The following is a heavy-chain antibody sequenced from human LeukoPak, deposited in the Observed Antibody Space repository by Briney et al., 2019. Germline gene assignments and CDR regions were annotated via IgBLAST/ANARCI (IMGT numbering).Heavy chain of an antibody. D-gene: IGHD3-22*01. CDR3: ARGIPGYCDTSGYYYDY. V-gene: IGHV4-4*02. Sequence: SGTLSLTCAVSGGSISSSYWWSWVRQPPGKGLQWIGEIYRSGSTNFNPSLKSRVTISVDKSKNQFSLKLNSVTAADTAVYYCARGIPGYCDTSGYYYDYWGQGTLVTVSS. CDR2: IYRSGST. J-gene: IGHJ4*02. CDR1: GGSISSSYW.